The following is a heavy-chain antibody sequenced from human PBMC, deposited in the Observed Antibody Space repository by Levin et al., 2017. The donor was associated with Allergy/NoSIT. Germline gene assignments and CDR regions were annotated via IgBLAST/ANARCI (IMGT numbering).Heavy chain of an antibody. CDR2: IRPDNDIR. CDR3: ARDHSWSSYS. V-gene: IGHV3-48*04. CDR1: GFTFSSYS. D-gene: IGHD2-8*02. Sequence: GGSLRLSCAASGFTFSSYSMNWVRQAPGKGLEWISYIRPDNDIRSYADSVKGRFTISRDNARNSLYLQMNSLRAADTAVYYCARDHSWSSYSWGQGTLVTVSS. J-gene: IGHJ4*02.